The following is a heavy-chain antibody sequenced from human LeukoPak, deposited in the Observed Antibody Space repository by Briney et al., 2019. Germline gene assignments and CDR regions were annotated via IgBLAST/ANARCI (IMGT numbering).Heavy chain of an antibody. D-gene: IGHD6-13*01. CDR2: IYYSGST. V-gene: IGHV4-59*08. Sequence: GSLRLSCAASGFTVSSNYMSWIRQPPGKGLEWIGYIYYSGSTNYNPSLKSRVTISVDTSKNQFSLKLSSVTAADTAVYYCARRGYSSSWYAFDIWGQGTMVTVSS. CDR3: ARRGYSSSWYAFDI. J-gene: IGHJ3*02. CDR1: GFTVSSNY.